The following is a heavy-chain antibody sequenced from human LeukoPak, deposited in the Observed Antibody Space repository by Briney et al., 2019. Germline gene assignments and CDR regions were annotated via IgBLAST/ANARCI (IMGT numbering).Heavy chain of an antibody. CDR2: ISNSGTT. D-gene: IGHD2-21*02. J-gene: IGHJ3*02. V-gene: IGHV4-31*03. Sequence: PSQTLPLTCTVSGDSISSAGYHWTWIRQLPGKGLEWIGYISNSGTTHYNPSLKSRLTISADTSKNQFSLKLSSVTAADTAVYYCARDVVVTSSPGAFDIWGQGRLVTVSS. CDR1: GDSISSAGYH. CDR3: ARDVVVTSSPGAFDI.